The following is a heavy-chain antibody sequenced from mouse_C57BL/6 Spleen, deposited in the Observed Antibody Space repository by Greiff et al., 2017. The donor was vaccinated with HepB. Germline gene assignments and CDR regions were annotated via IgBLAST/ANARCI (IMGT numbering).Heavy chain of an antibody. CDR2: ISYSGST. J-gene: IGHJ4*01. V-gene: IGHV3-8*01. CDR3: ARYRHGYYVAMDY. D-gene: IGHD2-3*01. Sequence: VQLKQSGPGLAKPSQTLSLTCSVTGYSITSDYWNWIRKFPGNKLEYMGYISYSGSTYYNPSLKSRISITRDTSKNQYYLQLNSVTTEDTATYYCARYRHGYYVAMDYWGQGTSVTVSS. CDR1: GYSITSDY.